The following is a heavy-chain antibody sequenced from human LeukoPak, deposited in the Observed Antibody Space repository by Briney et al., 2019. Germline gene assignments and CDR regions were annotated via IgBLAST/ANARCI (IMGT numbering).Heavy chain of an antibody. Sequence: GRSLRLSCAASGFTFDDYAMHWVRHAPGKGLEWVSGISWNSGSIGYADSMKGRFAISRDNAKNSLYLQMNSLRAEDTALYYCAKTEEANWGFFDYWGQGTLVTVSS. CDR2: ISWNSGSI. CDR1: GFTFDDYA. CDR3: AKTEEANWGFFDY. D-gene: IGHD7-27*01. V-gene: IGHV3-9*01. J-gene: IGHJ4*02.